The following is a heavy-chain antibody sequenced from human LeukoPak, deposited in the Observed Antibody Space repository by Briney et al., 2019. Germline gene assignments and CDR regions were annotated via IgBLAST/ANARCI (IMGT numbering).Heavy chain of an antibody. D-gene: IGHD3-10*01. CDR2: INPNSGGT. CDR1: GYTFTGYY. V-gene: IGHV1-2*02. Sequence: ASVKVSCKASGYTFTGYYMHWVRQAPGQGLEWMGWINPNSGGTNYAQKFQGRVTMTRDTSISTAYMELSRLRSDDTAVYYCARDLSVISRGSGSYYGYWGQGTLVTVSS. CDR3: ARDLSVISRGSGSYYGY. J-gene: IGHJ4*02.